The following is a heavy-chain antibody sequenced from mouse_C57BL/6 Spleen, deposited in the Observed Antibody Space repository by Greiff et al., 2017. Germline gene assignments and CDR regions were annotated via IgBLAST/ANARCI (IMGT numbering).Heavy chain of an antibody. CDR3: ARSEGLYYFDY. J-gene: IGHJ2*01. D-gene: IGHD3-3*01. Sequence: VQLQQSGAELVKPGASVKISCKASGYAFSSYWMNWVQQRPGKGLEWIGQIYPGDGDTNYNGKFKGKATLTADKSSSTAYMQLSSLTSEDSAVYFCARSEGLYYFDYWGQGTTLTVSS. CDR2: IYPGDGDT. V-gene: IGHV1-80*01. CDR1: GYAFSSYW.